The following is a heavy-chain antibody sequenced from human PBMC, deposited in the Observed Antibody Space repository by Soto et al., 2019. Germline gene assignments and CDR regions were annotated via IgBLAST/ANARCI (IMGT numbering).Heavy chain of an antibody. CDR1: GFTFSSYG. CDR2: IWYDGSNK. D-gene: IGHD6-19*01. J-gene: IGHJ4*02. V-gene: IGHV3-33*01. Sequence: GGSLRLSCAASGFTFSSYGMHWVRQAPGKGLEWVAVIWYDGSNKYYADSVKGRFTISRDNSKNTLYLQMNSLRAEDTAVYYCARDAGNRGVAVAVDSSSLDYWGQGTLVTVSS. CDR3: ARDAGNRGVAVAVDSSSLDY.